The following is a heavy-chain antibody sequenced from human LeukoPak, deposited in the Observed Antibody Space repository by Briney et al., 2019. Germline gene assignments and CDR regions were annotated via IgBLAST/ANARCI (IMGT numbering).Heavy chain of an antibody. CDR2: ISGSGIST. J-gene: IGHJ3*01. CDR3: AKSWNYYDSSGDDALDV. CDR1: GFAFSDYG. V-gene: IGHV3-23*01. D-gene: IGHD3-22*01. Sequence: GSLRLSCAAAGFAFSDYGMNWVRQAPGKGLEWASGISGSGISTYYADSVKGRFTISRDNSKNTLYLQMNSLRVEDTAVYYCAKSWNYYDSSGDDALDVWGQGTMVTVSS.